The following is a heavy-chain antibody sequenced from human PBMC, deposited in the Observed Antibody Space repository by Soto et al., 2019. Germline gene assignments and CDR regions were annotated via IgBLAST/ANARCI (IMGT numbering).Heavy chain of an antibody. CDR2: ISYDGSNK. CDR3: AKDQDPSDKYSYGLDY. CDR1: GFTFSSYG. Sequence: GGSLRLSCAASGFTFSSYGMHWVRQAPGKGLEWVAVISYDGSNKYYADSVKGRFTISRDNSKNTLYLQMNSLRAEDTAVYYCAKDQDPSDKYSYGLDYWGQGTLVTVSS. D-gene: IGHD5-18*01. J-gene: IGHJ4*02. V-gene: IGHV3-30*18.